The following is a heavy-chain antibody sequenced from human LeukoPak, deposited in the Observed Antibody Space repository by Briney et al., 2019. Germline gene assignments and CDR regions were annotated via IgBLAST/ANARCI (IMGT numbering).Heavy chain of an antibody. CDR1: GGSINSFY. CDR3: ARGSEWYSNYALDY. D-gene: IGHD4-11*01. Sequence: SETLSLTCTVSGGSINSFYWSWIRQPPGKRLEWIGYIYNSVTTDYNPSLESRVTISVDTSKKQFSLNLRSVTAADTAVYYCARGSEWYSNYALDYWGQGIVVTVPS. J-gene: IGHJ4*02. CDR2: IYNSVTT. V-gene: IGHV4-59*01.